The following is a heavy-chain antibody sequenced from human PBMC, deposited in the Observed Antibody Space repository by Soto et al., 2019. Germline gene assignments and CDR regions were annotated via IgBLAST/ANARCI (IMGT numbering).Heavy chain of an antibody. D-gene: IGHD3-3*01. CDR2: IYYSGST. Sequence: QVQLQESGPGLVKPSQTLSLTCTVSGGSISSGDYYWSWIRQHPGKGLEWIGYIYYSGSTYYNPSPKSRVTISVDTSNNQFSLKLSSVTAADTAVYYCARWWSGSRQGFDPWGQGTLVTVSS. J-gene: IGHJ5*02. CDR3: ARWWSGSRQGFDP. V-gene: IGHV4-31*03. CDR1: GGSISSGDYY.